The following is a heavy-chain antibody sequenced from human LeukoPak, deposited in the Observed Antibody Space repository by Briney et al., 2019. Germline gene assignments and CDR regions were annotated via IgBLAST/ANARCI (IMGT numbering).Heavy chain of an antibody. D-gene: IGHD2-15*01. CDR3: ARDGGYCSGGNCFDAYDI. V-gene: IGHV4-31*03. J-gene: IGHJ3*02. CDR1: GGSINSGGYY. Sequence: PSETLSLTCTVSGGSINSGGYYWSWIRQHPGKGLEWIGYIYYSGSTYYNPSLKSRVTISIDTSKNQFSLKLSSVTAADTAVYYCARDGGYCSGGNCFDAYDIWGQGTMVTVSS. CDR2: IYYSGST.